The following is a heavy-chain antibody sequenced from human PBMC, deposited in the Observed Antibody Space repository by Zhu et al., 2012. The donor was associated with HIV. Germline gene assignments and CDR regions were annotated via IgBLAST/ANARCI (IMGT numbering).Heavy chain of an antibody. J-gene: IGHJ4*03. CDR2: IYYSGST. Sequence: QVQLEESGPGLVKPSQTLSLSCTVSGGSISSGDYYWSWIRQSPGKGLEWIGYIYYSGSTYYNPSLKSRVTISLDTSKNQFSLRLSSVTAADTAVYYCAREGXDGYNDYWGREPGHRLL. D-gene: IGHD5-24*01. CDR1: GGSISSGDYY. CDR3: AREGXDGYNDY. V-gene: IGHV4-30-4*01.